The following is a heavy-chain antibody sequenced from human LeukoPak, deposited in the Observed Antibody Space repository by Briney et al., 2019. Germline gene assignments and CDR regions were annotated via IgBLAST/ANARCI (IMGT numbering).Heavy chain of an antibody. CDR3: ARDDIVVVPAARYYYYYGMDV. Sequence: GGSLRLSCAASGFTFSSYWMHWVRQAPGKGLVWVSRINGDGSSTSYADSVKGRFTISRDNAKNTLYLQMNSLRAEDTAVYYCARDDIVVVPAARYYYYYGMDVWGQGTTVTVSS. V-gene: IGHV3-74*01. CDR1: GFTFSSYW. D-gene: IGHD2-2*01. CDR2: INGDGSST. J-gene: IGHJ6*02.